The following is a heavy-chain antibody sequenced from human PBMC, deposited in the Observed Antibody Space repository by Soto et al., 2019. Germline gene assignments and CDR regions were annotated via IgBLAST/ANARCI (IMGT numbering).Heavy chain of an antibody. J-gene: IGHJ4*02. V-gene: IGHV3-9*01. D-gene: IGHD6-19*01. Sequence: GGSLRLSCAASGFTFDDYAMHWVRQAPGKGLEWVSGISWNSGSIGYADSVKGRFTISRDNAKNSLYLQMNSLRAEDTALYYCAKGRSPSRGSSGWNYYFDYWGQGTLVTVSS. CDR1: GFTFDDYA. CDR3: AKGRSPSRGSSGWNYYFDY. CDR2: ISWNSGSI.